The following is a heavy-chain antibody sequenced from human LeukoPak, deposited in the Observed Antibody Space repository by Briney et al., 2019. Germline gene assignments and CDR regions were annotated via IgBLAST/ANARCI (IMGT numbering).Heavy chain of an antibody. CDR1: GFTFSSYA. D-gene: IGHD3-10*01. J-gene: IGHJ6*03. Sequence: GSLRLSCAASGFTFSSYAMSWVRQAPGKGLEWVSGISGSGGSTYCADSVKGRFTISRDNSKNTLYLQMNSLRAEDTAVYYCARSGRRNYYYYMDVWGKGTTVTVSS. V-gene: IGHV3-23*01. CDR3: ARSGRRNYYYYMDV. CDR2: ISGSGGST.